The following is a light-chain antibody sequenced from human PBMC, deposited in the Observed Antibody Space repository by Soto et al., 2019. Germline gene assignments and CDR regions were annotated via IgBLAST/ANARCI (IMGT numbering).Light chain of an antibody. Sequence: EIVLTQSPATLSLSPGERATLSCRASQSVSSYLAWYQQKPGQAPRLLIYDASNRATGIPARFSGSGSGTDFTLTISSLEPEDFAVYYCQQRSKWLFGQGNKLEIK. CDR1: QSVSSY. CDR3: QQRSKWL. J-gene: IGKJ2*01. CDR2: DAS. V-gene: IGKV3-11*01.